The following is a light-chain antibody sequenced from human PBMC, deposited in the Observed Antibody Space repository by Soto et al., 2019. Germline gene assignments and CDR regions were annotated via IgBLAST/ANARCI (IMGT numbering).Light chain of an antibody. V-gene: IGLV2-14*01. CDR2: DVS. CDR1: SSDVGGYNY. CDR3: NSFTGSTTRYV. J-gene: IGLJ1*01. Sequence: QSALTQPASVSGSPGQSITISCSGTSSDVGGYNYVSWYQQHPGKAPKLMIYDVSDRPSGVSTRFSGSKSGNTASLTISGLQAEDEADYYCNSFTGSTTRYVFGTGTKVT.